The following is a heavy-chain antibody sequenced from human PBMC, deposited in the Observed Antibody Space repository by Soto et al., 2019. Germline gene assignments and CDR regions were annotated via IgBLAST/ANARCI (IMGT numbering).Heavy chain of an antibody. CDR2: INDNGDDK. V-gene: IGHV3-64D*06. Sequence: LRLSCSASGFDFSAYAMHWVRQAPEKRQEYISAINDNGDDKYYAQSVEGRFPFSRYNSKNTLFLHITSLRPEDTANYHCVKGRCRHKTCCTVPLDFWGQGTLVTVSS. D-gene: IGHD2-2*02. J-gene: IGHJ4*02. CDR1: GFDFSAYA. CDR3: VKGRCRHKTCCTVPLDF.